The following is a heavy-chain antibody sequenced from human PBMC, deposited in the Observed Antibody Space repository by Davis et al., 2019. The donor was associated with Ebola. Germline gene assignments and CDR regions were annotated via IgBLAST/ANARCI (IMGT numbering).Heavy chain of an antibody. D-gene: IGHD1-26*01. J-gene: IGHJ5*02. Sequence: SVKVSCKASGGTFSSYTISWVRQAPGQGLEWMGRIIPILGIANYAQKFQGRVTITADKSTSTAYMELSSLRSEDTAVYYCARAKSGSRHNWFDPWGQGTLVTVSS. CDR2: IIPILGIA. CDR3: ARAKSGSRHNWFDP. CDR1: GGTFSSYT. V-gene: IGHV1-69*02.